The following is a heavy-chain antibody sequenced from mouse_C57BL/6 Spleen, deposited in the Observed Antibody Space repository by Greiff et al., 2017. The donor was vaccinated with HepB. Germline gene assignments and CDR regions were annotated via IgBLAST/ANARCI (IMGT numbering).Heavy chain of an antibody. J-gene: IGHJ4*01. D-gene: IGHD2-4*01. V-gene: IGHV5-4*01. CDR1: GFTFSSYA. CDR3: ARGGLRRGDYAMDY. Sequence: EVQGVESGGGLVKPGGSLKLSCAASGFTFSSYAMSWVRQTPEKRLEWVATISDGGSYTYYPDNVKGRFHISRDNAKNNLYLQMSHLKSEDTAMYYCARGGLRRGDYAMDYWGQGTSVTVSS. CDR2: ISDGGSYT.